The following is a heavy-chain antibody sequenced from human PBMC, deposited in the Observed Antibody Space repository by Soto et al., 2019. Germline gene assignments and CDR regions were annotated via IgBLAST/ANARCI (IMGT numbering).Heavy chain of an antibody. J-gene: IGHJ6*02. V-gene: IGHV3-23*01. D-gene: IGHD1-26*01. CDR2: ISVSGAGT. Sequence: GGSLRLSCAASGSTFSSYAMSWVRQAPGKGLEWVSGISVSGAGTYYADAVKGRFTISRDNSKNTLYLEMNSLRDEDTAVYYCATLVGATYYYYGMDVWGQGATVTVSS. CDR1: GSTFSSYA. CDR3: ATLVGATYYYYGMDV.